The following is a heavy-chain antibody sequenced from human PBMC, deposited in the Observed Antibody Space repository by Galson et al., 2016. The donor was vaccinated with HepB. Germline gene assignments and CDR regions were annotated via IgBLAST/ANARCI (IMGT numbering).Heavy chain of an antibody. CDR2: ISTRRTT. CDR3: ARERLVRRIFDH. J-gene: IGHJ4*02. Sequence: SLRLSCAAPGFVFSNFGLRWVRQAPGEGLEWVASISTRRTTYYSDSVQGRFTISRDNSNNTLYLQMNGLRAEDTAGYYFARERLVRRIFDHCGQGTLLTVSS. V-gene: IGHV3-23*01. CDR1: GFVFSNFG. D-gene: IGHD1-1*01.